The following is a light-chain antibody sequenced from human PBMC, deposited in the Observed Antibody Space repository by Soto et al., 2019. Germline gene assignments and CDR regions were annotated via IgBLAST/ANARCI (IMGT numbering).Light chain of an antibody. CDR2: EVS. CDR1: SSDVGSYNL. CDR3: CSYAGSSTFYV. V-gene: IGLV2-23*02. Sequence: QSVLTQPASVSGSPGQSITISCTGTSSDVGSYNLVSWYQQHPGKAPKLMIYEVSKRPSGVSKRFSGSKSGNTASLTISGLQAEDEADYYCCSYAGSSTFYVFGTGTKVTVL. J-gene: IGLJ1*01.